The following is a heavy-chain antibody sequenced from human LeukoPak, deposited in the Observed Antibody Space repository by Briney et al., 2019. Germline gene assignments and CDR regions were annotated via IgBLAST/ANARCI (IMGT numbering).Heavy chain of an antibody. J-gene: IGHJ4*02. D-gene: IGHD2-2*01. V-gene: IGHV3-23*01. CDR3: TRDSPRYCSSTSCYEEEGDY. CDR2: ISGSGGRT. Sequence: GGSLRLSCAASGFTLSNYAMSWVRQAPGRGLELVSAISGSGGRTYYADSVRGRFTISRDNSKNTLYVQMNSLKTEDTAVYYCTRDSPRYCSSTSCYEEEGDYWGQGTLVTVSS. CDR1: GFTLSNYA.